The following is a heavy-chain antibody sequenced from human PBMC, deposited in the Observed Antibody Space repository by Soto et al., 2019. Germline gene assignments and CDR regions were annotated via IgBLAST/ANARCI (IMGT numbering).Heavy chain of an antibody. CDR3: VRARYECGGGSCYFVWFDS. J-gene: IGHJ5*01. V-gene: IGHV4-31*03. D-gene: IGHD2-15*01. CDR1: GGSVSSGSYY. Sequence: QVQLRESGPGLVKPSQTLSLTCTVSGGSVSSGSYYWSWLRQHPGRGLEWIGYIYYSGRTSYNPSYYNPSLKSRITMSVGTSETQFTLRLSSVTAADTAVYYCVRARYECGGGSCYFVWFDSWGQGTLVTVSS. CDR2: IYYSGRTSYNPS.